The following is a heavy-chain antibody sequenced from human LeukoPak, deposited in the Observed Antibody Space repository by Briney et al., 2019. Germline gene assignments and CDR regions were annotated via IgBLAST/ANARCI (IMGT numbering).Heavy chain of an antibody. J-gene: IGHJ4*02. Sequence: GGSLRLSCAASGFPFSTIAMTWVRQAPGKGLEWVSTLSDTGRLIYYADSVRGRFTISRDNSRNTVYLQMTGLRADDTAVYYCVKDAGILPAWYFEPWGPGTLVTVSS. D-gene: IGHD2-15*01. CDR2: LSDTGRLI. CDR3: VKDAGILPAWYFEP. V-gene: IGHV3-23*01. CDR1: GFPFSTIA.